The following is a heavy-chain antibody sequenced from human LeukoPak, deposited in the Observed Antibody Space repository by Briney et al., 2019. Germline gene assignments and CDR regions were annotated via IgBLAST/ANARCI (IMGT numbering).Heavy chain of an antibody. V-gene: IGHV3-23*01. Sequence: GGSLRLSCAASGFTFSSYAMSWVRQAPGKGLEGVSGISGRGDSTHYAESVKGRFTISRDNSKNTLYLQMNSLRAEDTAVYYCARALNGYCSAGSCNGDYWGQGTLVTVSS. CDR3: ARALNGYCSAGSCNGDY. J-gene: IGHJ4*02. CDR2: ISGRGDST. D-gene: IGHD2-15*01. CDR1: GFTFSSYA.